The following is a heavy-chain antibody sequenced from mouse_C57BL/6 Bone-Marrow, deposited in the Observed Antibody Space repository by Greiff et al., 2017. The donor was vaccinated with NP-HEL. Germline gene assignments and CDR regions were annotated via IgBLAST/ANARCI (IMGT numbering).Heavy chain of an antibody. CDR2: ISSGSSTI. D-gene: IGHD1-1*01. Sequence: EVQLVESGGGLVKPGGSLKLSCAASGFTFSDYGMHWVRQAPEKGLEWVAYISSGSSTIYYADTVKGRFTISRDNAKNTLFLQMTSLRSEDTAMYYCARPFITTVVAIDYWGQGTTLTVSS. V-gene: IGHV5-17*01. CDR1: GFTFSDYG. CDR3: ARPFITTVVAIDY. J-gene: IGHJ2*01.